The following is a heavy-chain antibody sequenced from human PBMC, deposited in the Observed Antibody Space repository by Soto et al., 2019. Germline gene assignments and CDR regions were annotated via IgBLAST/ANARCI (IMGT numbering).Heavy chain of an antibody. J-gene: IGHJ3*02. D-gene: IGHD2-8*01. Sequence: QVQLVQSGAEVKKPGASVKVSCKASGYSFINYDISWVRQAPGQGLEWMGWVSAYNGNTNYAQKFQGRVTMTTDTSKSTAYMELRSLRSDVTAVYYCARDFNCTRRCIDVFDIWGQGTMVTVSS. CDR1: GYSFINYD. V-gene: IGHV1-18*01. CDR2: VSAYNGNT. CDR3: ARDFNCTRRCIDVFDI.